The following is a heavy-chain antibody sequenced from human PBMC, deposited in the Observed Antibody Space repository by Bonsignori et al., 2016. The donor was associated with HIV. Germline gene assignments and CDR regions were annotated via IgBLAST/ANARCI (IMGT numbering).Heavy chain of an antibody. CDR3: ASSSSVRRVIXSFDY. D-gene: IGHD3-10*01. CDR2: IYHSGST. J-gene: IGHJ4*02. V-gene: IGHV4-30-2*01. Sequence: QLQLQESGSGLVKPSQTLSLTCAVSGGSISSTAYSWTWIRQPPGKGLEWIGYIYHSGSTYYNPSLKSRVTISLDRSKNQFSLKLDSVTAADTAVYYCASSSSVRRVIXSFDYWGQGTLVTV. CDR1: GGSISSTAYS.